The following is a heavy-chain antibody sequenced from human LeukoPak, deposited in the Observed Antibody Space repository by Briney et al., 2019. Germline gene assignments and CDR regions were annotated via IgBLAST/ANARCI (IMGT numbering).Heavy chain of an antibody. CDR3: ARGYCSGGSCYPDYFDY. CDR2: IYTSGST. V-gene: IGHV4-4*07. J-gene: IGHJ4*02. D-gene: IGHD2-15*01. Sequence: KASETLSLTCTVSGGSISSYYWSWIRQPAGKGLEWIGRIYTSGSTNYNPSLKSRVTMSVDTSKNQFSLKLSSVTAADTAVYYCARGYCSGGSCYPDYFDYWGQGTLVTVSS. CDR1: GGSISSYY.